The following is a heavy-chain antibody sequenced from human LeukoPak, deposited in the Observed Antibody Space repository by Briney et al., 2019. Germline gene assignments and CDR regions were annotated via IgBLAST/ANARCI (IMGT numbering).Heavy chain of an antibody. Sequence: GASVKVSCKTSGYTFTSCYIHWIRQAPGQGLEWMGVITPNNGRPTYAQKFQGRVTVTMDTATSTVYMELSSLGSDDTAIYYCARDQIKVWYMLGRFDYWGQGTLVSVSS. D-gene: IGHD2-8*01. V-gene: IGHV1-46*01. CDR1: GYTFTSCY. CDR3: ARDQIKVWYMLGRFDY. J-gene: IGHJ4*02. CDR2: ITPNNGRP.